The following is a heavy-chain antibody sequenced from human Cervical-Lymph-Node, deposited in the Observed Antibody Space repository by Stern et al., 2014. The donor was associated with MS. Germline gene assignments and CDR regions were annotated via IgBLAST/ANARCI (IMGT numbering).Heavy chain of an antibody. Sequence: VQLVESGAEVKKPGSSVKVSCKASGGSFNNYAFSWVRQAPGQGLEWVGGVLPLFGPSKYAQKFQGRVTITADKSTSTVYMELSSLRSEDTAVYYCAREHSDTYDYDTDGYPLLLFLDFWGQGTLVTVSS. CDR3: AREHSDTYDYDTDGYPLLLFLDF. V-gene: IGHV1-69*06. CDR1: GGSFNNYA. J-gene: IGHJ4*02. CDR2: VLPLFGPS. D-gene: IGHD3-22*01.